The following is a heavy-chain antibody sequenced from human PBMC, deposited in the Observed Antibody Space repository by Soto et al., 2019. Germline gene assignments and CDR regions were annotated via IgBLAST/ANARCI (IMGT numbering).Heavy chain of an antibody. J-gene: IGHJ4*02. CDR2: INPNSGGT. CDR1: GYTFTGYY. CDR3: ARDARGDEAPMDY. D-gene: IGHD3-10*01. V-gene: IGHV1-2*04. Sequence: GASVKVCCKASGYTFTGYYMHWVRQAPRQGLEWMGWINPNSGGTNYAQKFQGWVTMTRDTSISTAYMELSRLRSDDTAVYYCARDARGDEAPMDYWGQGTLVTVSS.